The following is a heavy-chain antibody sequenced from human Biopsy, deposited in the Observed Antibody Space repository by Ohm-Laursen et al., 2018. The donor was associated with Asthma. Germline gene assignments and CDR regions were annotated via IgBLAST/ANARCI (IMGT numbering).Heavy chain of an antibody. CDR3: VRDGTDDAFDI. Sequence: SLRLSCAASGFSFSNFAIHWVRQAPGKGLEWVGVISKDASTQDYADSVKGRFTMVRDNSKNTLDLQMNSLREEDTAVYYCVRDGTDDAFDIWGQGTVVSVSS. V-gene: IGHV3-30*01. CDR1: GFSFSNFA. J-gene: IGHJ3*02. D-gene: IGHD1-1*01. CDR2: ISKDASTQ.